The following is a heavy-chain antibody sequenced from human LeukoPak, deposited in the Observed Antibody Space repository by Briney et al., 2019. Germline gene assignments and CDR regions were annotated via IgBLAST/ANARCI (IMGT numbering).Heavy chain of an antibody. J-gene: IGHJ6*03. CDR2: VYYRGAT. CDR3: ATGSSIYHYYYYMDV. V-gene: IGHV4-39*01. Sequence: PSETLSLTCTVSGGSISSGSYYYGWIRQPPGKGLEWAGSVYYRGATYYSPSLESRVTISVDTSKSQFSLKLSSVIAADTAVYYCATGSSIYHYYYYMDVWGKGTTVTVSS. CDR1: GGSISSGSYY. D-gene: IGHD2/OR15-2a*01.